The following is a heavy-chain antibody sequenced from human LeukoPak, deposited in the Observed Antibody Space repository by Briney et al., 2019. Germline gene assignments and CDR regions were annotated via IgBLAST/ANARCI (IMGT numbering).Heavy chain of an antibody. CDR3: ARGPGGRSGYYPLEDYYYYYYMDV. Sequence: GASVKVSCKASGYTFTSYGISWVRQAPGQGLEWMGWIRVYNGNTIYAQKLQGRVTMTTDTSTSTAYMELRSLRSDDTAVYYCARGPGGRSGYYPLEDYYYYYYMDVWGKGTTVTVSS. J-gene: IGHJ6*03. CDR2: IRVYNGNT. CDR1: GYTFTSYG. V-gene: IGHV1-18*01. D-gene: IGHD3-22*01.